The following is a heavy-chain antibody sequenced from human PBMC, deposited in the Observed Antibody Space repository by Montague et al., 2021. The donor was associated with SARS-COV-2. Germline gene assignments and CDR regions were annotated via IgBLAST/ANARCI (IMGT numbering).Heavy chain of an antibody. CDR2: ISGSGGST. J-gene: IGHJ4*02. D-gene: IGHD3-10*01. V-gene: IGHV3-23*01. CDR1: GFTFSSYA. CDR3: ANDVGALLGSGSYQGY. Sequence: FLSLSFSASGFTFSSYAMSWVRQAPGKGLEWVSTISGSGGSTYYADSVKGRFTISRDNSKNTLYLQMNSLRAEDTAVYYCANDVGALLGSGSYQGYWGQGTLVTVSS.